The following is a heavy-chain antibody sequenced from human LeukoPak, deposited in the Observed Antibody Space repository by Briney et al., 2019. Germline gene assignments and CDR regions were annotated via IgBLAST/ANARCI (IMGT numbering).Heavy chain of an antibody. Sequence: GGSLRLSCAAFGFALSSDELNWVRQAPGKGLEWISYISSSGSTIYYADSVKGRFTISRDNAKNSLYLQMNSLRAGDTAVYYCARMTYYYDSSGYSHFDYWGQGTLVTVST. CDR1: GFALSSDE. CDR3: ARMTYYYDSSGYSHFDY. J-gene: IGHJ4*02. D-gene: IGHD3-22*01. V-gene: IGHV3-48*03. CDR2: ISSSGSTI.